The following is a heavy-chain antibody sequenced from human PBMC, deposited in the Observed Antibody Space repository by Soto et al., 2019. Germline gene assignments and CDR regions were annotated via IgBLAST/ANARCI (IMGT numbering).Heavy chain of an antibody. V-gene: IGHV1-69*13. J-gene: IGHJ5*02. Sequence: SVKVSRKASGETFSSHAIRRVRQAPGQGLEWMGGIIPIFGTANYAQKFQGRVTITADESTSTAYMELSSLRSEDTAVYYCARDLGYYDSSGYYRFDPWGQGTLVTVSS. CDR2: IIPIFGTA. CDR1: GETFSSHA. D-gene: IGHD3-22*01. CDR3: ARDLGYYDSSGYYRFDP.